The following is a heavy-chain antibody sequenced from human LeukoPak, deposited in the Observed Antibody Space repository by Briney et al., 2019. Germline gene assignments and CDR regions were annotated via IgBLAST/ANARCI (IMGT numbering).Heavy chain of an antibody. CDR2: INPNSGGT. D-gene: IGHD3-10*01. J-gene: IGHJ5*02. Sequence: GASVKASCKASGYTFGGHFMHWVRQAPGQGLEWMGWINPNSGGTNYAQKFQGRVTMTRDTSISTAYMELSRLRSDDTAVYYCARVLSYYGSGSPNWFDPWGQGTLVTVSS. CDR3: ARVLSYYGSGSPNWFDP. V-gene: IGHV1-2*02. CDR1: GYTFGGHF.